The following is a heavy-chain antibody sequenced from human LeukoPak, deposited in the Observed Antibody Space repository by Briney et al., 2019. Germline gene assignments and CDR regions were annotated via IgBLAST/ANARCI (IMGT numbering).Heavy chain of an antibody. Sequence: GESLKISCKGSGYSFTSYWIGWVRQMPGKGLEWMGIIYPGDSDTRYSPSFQGQVTISADKSISTAYLQWSSLKASDTAMYYCARLIAGYSCGSGWYFDYWGQGTLVTVSS. CDR3: ARLIAGYSCGSGWYFDY. D-gene: IGHD6-19*01. J-gene: IGHJ4*02. V-gene: IGHV5-51*01. CDR2: IYPGDSDT. CDR1: GYSFTSYW.